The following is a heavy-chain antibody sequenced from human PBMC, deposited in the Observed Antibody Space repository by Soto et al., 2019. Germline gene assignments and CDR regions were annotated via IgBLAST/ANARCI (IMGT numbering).Heavy chain of an antibody. D-gene: IGHD1-7*01. J-gene: IGHJ5*02. V-gene: IGHV4-31*03. CDR3: ARDGHSNWNYLDP. CDR1: GDSLNIGGYY. CDR2: IYYTGKT. Sequence: QVQLQESGPGLVKPSQTLSLTCTVSGDSLNIGGYYWTWIRQRPGKGLEWLGYIYYTGKTYYNPSLKSRLGMSVETSKNHFSLKLSSVTVADTAVYYCARDGHSNWNYLDPWGQGTLVTVSS.